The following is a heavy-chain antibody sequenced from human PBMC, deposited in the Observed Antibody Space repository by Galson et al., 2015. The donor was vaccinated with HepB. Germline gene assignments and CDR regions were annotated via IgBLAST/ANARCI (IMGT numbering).Heavy chain of an antibody. D-gene: IGHD3-3*02. V-gene: IGHV3-72*01. CDR2: TRKKGNTYTT. CDR1: GFIFSDHY. CDR3: TRVSPRDFDAFDF. Sequence: SLRLSCAASGFIFSDHYVDWVRQAPGKGLEWVGGTRKKGNTYTTEYASSVKGRLTFSRDDSKSSLYLQMNSLKTGDTAVYYCTRVSPRDFDAFDFWGKGTMFTVSS. J-gene: IGHJ3*01.